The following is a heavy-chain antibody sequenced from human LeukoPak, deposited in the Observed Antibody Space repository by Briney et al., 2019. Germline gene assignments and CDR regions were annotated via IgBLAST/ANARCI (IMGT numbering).Heavy chain of an antibody. V-gene: IGHV1-3*01. Sequence: GASVKVSCKASGYTFTSYAMHWVRQAPGQRLEWMGWINAGNGNTKYSQKFQGRVTITRDTSASTAYMELSSLRSEDTAVYYCARADNVVVPAPGDYWGQGTLVTVSS. CDR2: INAGNGNT. CDR1: GYTFTSYA. J-gene: IGHJ4*02. D-gene: IGHD2-2*01. CDR3: ARADNVVVPAPGDY.